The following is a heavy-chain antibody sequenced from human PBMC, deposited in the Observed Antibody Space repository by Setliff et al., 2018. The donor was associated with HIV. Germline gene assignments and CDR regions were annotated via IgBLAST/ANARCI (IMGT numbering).Heavy chain of an antibody. J-gene: IGHJ4*02. D-gene: IGHD3-10*01. CDR2: ISNSGST. CDR1: GGSISSGGHY. Sequence: TSETLSLTCSVSGGSISSGGHYWNWIRQHPGRGLAWIGYISNSGSTYYNPSLKGRLTISVDPSKNHFSLTLTSVTAADTAVYYCATVPSGLWFGKLSNWGQGTLVTVSS. V-gene: IGHV4-31*03. CDR3: ATVPSGLWFGKLSN.